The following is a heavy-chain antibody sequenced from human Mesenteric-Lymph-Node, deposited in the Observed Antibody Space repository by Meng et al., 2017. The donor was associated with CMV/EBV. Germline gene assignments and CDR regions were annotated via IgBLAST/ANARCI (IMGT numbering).Heavy chain of an antibody. CDR1: GFTFNRYY. CDR2: IKEDGSQK. Sequence: GRSLRLSCAASGFTFNRYYMSWVRQAPGKGLEWVANIKEDGSQKYYVDSVKGRFTISRDNAKNSLYLQMNSLRAEDTAVYYCARVEPDFWSGYYTETFDYWGQGTLVTVSS. D-gene: IGHD3-3*01. CDR3: ARVEPDFWSGYYTETFDY. J-gene: IGHJ4*02. V-gene: IGHV3-7*01.